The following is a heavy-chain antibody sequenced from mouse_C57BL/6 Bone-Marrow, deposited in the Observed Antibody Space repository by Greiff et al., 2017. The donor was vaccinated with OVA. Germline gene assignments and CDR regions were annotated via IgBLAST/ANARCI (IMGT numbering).Heavy chain of an antibody. D-gene: IGHD2-5*01. J-gene: IGHJ2*01. V-gene: IGHV1-15*01. Sequence: QVHVKQSGAELVRPGASVTLSCKASGYTFTDYEMHWVKQTPVHGLEWIGAIDPETGGTAYNQKFKGKAILTADKSSSTAYMELRSLTSEDSAVYYCTRSYSNYGDFDYWCQDTTLTGSS. CDR3: TRSYSNYGDFDY. CDR1: GYTFTDYE. CDR2: IDPETGGT.